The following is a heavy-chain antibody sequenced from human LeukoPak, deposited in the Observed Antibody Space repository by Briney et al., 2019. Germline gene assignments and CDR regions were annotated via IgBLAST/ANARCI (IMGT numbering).Heavy chain of an antibody. CDR2: IYTNGNT. CDR1: TGSITSGGYF. CDR3: ARGGYSYGYAYNWFDP. Sequence: SQTLSLTCTVSTGSITSGGYFWSWIRQPAGRGLEWIGRIYTNGNTNYNPSLKSRVTISLDTSKNQFSLKLSSVTAADTAVYYCARGGYSYGYAYNWFDPWGQGTLVTVSS. V-gene: IGHV4-61*02. D-gene: IGHD5-18*01. J-gene: IGHJ5*02.